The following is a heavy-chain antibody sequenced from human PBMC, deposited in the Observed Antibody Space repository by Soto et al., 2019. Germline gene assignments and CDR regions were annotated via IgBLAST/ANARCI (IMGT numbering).Heavy chain of an antibody. V-gene: IGHV3-7*02. CDR3: VPGSGSHES. D-gene: IGHD6-19*01. J-gene: IGHJ5*01. CDR2: IKQDGSVK. CDR1: GFPFNMFW. Sequence: EVHLVESGGDLVQPGGSLRLSCAASGFPFNMFWMSWVRQTPRRGLEWVANIKQDGSVKYYVDSVKGRFTISRDNAKNSLYLQMNSLILDDTALYYCVPGSGSHESWGHGTLVTVST.